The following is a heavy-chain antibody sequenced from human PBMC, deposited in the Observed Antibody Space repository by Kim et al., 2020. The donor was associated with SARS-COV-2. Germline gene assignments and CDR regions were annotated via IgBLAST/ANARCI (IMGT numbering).Heavy chain of an antibody. D-gene: IGHD3-22*01. J-gene: IGHJ4*02. Sequence: ASVKVSYKASGYTFTSYGISWVRQAPGQGLEWMGWISAYNGNTNYAQKLQGRVTMTTDTSTSTAYMELRSLRSDDTAVYYCARVQRYYDSSGYFDYWGQGTLVTVSS. V-gene: IGHV1-18*04. CDR3: ARVQRYYDSSGYFDY. CDR1: GYTFTSYG. CDR2: ISAYNGNT.